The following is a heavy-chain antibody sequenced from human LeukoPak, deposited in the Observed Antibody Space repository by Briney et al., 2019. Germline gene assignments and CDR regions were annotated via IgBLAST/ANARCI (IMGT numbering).Heavy chain of an antibody. CDR3: ASGPTISAAGTL. J-gene: IGHJ4*02. Sequence: GGSLRLSCAASGFTFSSYGMHWVRQAPGKGLEWVAFIRYDGTTKYYADSVKGRFTISRDNSKNTLYLQMNSLRAEDTAVYYCASGPTISAAGTLWGQGTLVTVSS. V-gene: IGHV3-30*02. CDR2: IRYDGTTK. CDR1: GFTFSSYG. D-gene: IGHD6-13*01.